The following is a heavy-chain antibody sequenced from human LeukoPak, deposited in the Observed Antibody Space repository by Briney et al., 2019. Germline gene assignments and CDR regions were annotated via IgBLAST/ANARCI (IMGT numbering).Heavy chain of an antibody. V-gene: IGHV3-7*01. CDR2: DN. CDR3: ARRGGYCSSTSCYRSEYFDY. J-gene: IGHJ4*02. D-gene: IGHD2-2*02. Sequence: DNYYVPSLNPRFTISPDNSKNSLYLQMTSLRAEDTAVYYCARRGGYCSSTSCYRSEYFDYWGQGTLVTVSS.